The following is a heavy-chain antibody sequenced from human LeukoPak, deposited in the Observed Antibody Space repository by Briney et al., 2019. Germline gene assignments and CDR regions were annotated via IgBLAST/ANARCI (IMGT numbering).Heavy chain of an antibody. Sequence: SETLSLTCAVYGGSFSGYYWSWIRQPPGKGLEWIGEINHSGSTNYNPSLKSRVTISVDTSKNQFSLKLSSVTAADTAVYYCARGARWGVRTPFDYWGQEPWSPSPQ. CDR3: ARGARWGVRTPFDY. CDR1: GGSFSGYY. V-gene: IGHV4-34*01. CDR2: INHSGST. J-gene: IGHJ4*01. D-gene: IGHD3-10*01.